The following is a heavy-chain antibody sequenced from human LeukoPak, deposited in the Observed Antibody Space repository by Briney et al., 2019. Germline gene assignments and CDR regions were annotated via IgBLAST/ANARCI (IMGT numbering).Heavy chain of an antibody. CDR3: ARGPVQRSGSYYFDY. J-gene: IGHJ4*02. D-gene: IGHD1-26*01. CDR2: INHSGST. Sequence: PETLSLTCAVYGGSFSGYYWSWIRQPPGEGLEWIGEINHSGSTNYNPSLKSRVTISVDTSKNQFSLKLSSVTAADTAVYYCARGPVQRSGSYYFDYWGQGTLVTVSS. V-gene: IGHV4-34*01. CDR1: GGSFSGYY.